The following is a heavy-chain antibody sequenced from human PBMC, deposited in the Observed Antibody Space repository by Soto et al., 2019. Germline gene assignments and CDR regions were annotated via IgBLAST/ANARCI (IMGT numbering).Heavy chain of an antibody. CDR2: INAGNGNT. Sequence: ASVKVSCKASGYTLTNHAMHWVRQAPGQRLEWMGWINAGNGNTKYSQKFQGRVTINRETSASTAYMALSSLRSEDTAVYYCARVLVVVTAIPPTYYYYCGMDVWGQGTTVTVSS. CDR3: ARVLVVVTAIPPTYYYYCGMDV. J-gene: IGHJ6*02. CDR1: GYTLTNHA. D-gene: IGHD2-21*02. V-gene: IGHV1-3*01.